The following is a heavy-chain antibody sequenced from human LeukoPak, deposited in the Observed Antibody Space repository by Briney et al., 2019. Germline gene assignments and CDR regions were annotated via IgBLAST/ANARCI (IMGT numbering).Heavy chain of an antibody. V-gene: IGHV3-23*01. CDR3: AKDRGRYYYGSGSAYDAFDI. J-gene: IGHJ3*02. CDR2: ITGSGATT. D-gene: IGHD3-10*01. Sequence: GGSLRLSCAASEFTFSSYAMSWVRQAPGKGLEWVSAITGSGATTYYVDSVKGRFTISRDNSKNTLYLQMNSLRAEDTAVYYCAKDRGRYYYGSGSAYDAFDIWGQGTMVTVSS. CDR1: EFTFSSYA.